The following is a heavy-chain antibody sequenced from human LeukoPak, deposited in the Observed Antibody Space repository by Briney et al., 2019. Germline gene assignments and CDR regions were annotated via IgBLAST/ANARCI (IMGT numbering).Heavy chain of an antibody. J-gene: IGHJ3*01. CDR1: GLSFSTYD. CDR3: ARGAYTGFDV. Sequence: PGGSLRLSCAASGLSFSTYDMHWVRQATGEGLDWVSGIGKSGDTYYVGSVKGRFTISRDNAKNSLYLQMNSLRSGDTAVYYCARGAYTGFDVWGQGTVVTVSS. CDR2: IGKSGDT. D-gene: IGHD5-12*01. V-gene: IGHV3-13*01.